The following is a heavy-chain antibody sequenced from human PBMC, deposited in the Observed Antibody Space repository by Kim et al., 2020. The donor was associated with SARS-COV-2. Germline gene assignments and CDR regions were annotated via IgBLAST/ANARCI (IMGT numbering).Heavy chain of an antibody. V-gene: IGHV4-4*07. D-gene: IGHD2-2*01. Sequence: SETLSLTCTVSGGSISSYYWSWIRQPAGKGLEWIGRIYTSGSTNYNPSLKSRVTMSVDTSKNQFSLKLSSVPAADTAVYYCARNPWGVVPAAKNWYFDLWGRGTLVTVSS. J-gene: IGHJ2*01. CDR2: IYTSGST. CDR3: ARNPWGVVPAAKNWYFDL. CDR1: GGSISSYY.